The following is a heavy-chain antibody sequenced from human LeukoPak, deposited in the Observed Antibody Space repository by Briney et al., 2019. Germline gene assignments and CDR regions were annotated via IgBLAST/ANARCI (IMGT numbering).Heavy chain of an antibody. J-gene: IGHJ4*02. D-gene: IGHD2-2*02. CDR3: ARSRATVTTSIYHFDY. V-gene: IGHV1-46*01. CDR2: INPSGGST. CDR1: GYTFTSYY. Sequence: GASVKVSCKASGYTFTSYYMHWVRQAPGQGLEWMGIINPSGGSTIYTQKFQGRVTMTRDTSTSTVYMELSSLRSEDTAVYYCARSRATVTTSIYHFDYWGQGTLVTVSS.